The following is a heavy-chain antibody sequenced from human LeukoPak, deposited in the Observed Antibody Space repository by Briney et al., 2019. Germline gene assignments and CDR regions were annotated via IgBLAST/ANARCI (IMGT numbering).Heavy chain of an antibody. V-gene: IGHV1-69*04. D-gene: IGHD6-6*01. CDR1: GYTFTSYG. CDR2: IIPILGIA. Sequence: ASVKVSCKASGYTFTSYGISWVRQAPGQGLEWMGRIIPILGIANYAQKFQGRVTITTDESTSTAYMELSSLRSEDTAVYYCGSSPGSGYYYYMDVWGKGTTVTVSS. J-gene: IGHJ6*03. CDR3: GSSPGSGYYYYMDV.